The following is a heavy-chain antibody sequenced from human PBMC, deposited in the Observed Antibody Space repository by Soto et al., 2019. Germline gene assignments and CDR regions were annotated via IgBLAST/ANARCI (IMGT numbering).Heavy chain of an antibody. Sequence: QVQLQESGPGLVKPSETLSLTCTVSGGSISNYYWSWIRQPPGKGLEWIGYIYYSGSTNYNPSLKSRVTISVDTSKQQFSLKLSSVTAADTAVYFCASCVAVAGDSWYFDLWGRGTLVTVSS. CDR2: IYYSGST. CDR3: ASCVAVAGDSWYFDL. CDR1: GGSISNYY. D-gene: IGHD6-19*01. V-gene: IGHV4-59*08. J-gene: IGHJ2*01.